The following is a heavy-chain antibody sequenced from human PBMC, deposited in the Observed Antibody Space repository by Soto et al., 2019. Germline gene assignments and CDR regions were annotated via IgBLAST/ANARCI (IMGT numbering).Heavy chain of an antibody. D-gene: IGHD4-4*01. CDR1: GYTFTSYG. CDR3: ARGVTTSVRDGPHLINFDY. CDR2: TSAYNGNT. Sequence: ASVKVSCKASGYTFTSYGISWVRQAPGQGLEWMGWTSAYNGNTNYAQKLQGRVTMTTDTSTSTAYMELSSVTAADTAVYYCARGVTTSVRDGPHLINFDYWGQGTLVTVSS. V-gene: IGHV1-18*01. J-gene: IGHJ4*02.